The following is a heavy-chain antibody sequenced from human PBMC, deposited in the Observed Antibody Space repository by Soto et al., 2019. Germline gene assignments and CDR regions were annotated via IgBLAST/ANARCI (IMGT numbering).Heavy chain of an antibody. V-gene: IGHV6-1*01. CDR2: TNYGSKWSY. CDR3: VAWYSFFGVPEYFQH. D-gene: IGHD3-3*02. J-gene: IGHJ1*01. CDR1: GDSVSESSVS. Sequence: PSQTLSLTCAISGDSVSESSVSWNWIRQSPSRGLEWLGRTNYGSKWSYAYAESVRSRITISADTSKNQFSLHLTSMTAEYMALYYCVAWYSFFGVPEYFQHWGQGTLVTVSS.